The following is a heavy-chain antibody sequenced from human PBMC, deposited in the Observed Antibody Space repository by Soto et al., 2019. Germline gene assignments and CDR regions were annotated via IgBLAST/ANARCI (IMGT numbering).Heavy chain of an antibody. V-gene: IGHV3-33*01. D-gene: IGHD2-15*01. J-gene: IGHJ4*02. CDR2: ISYDGRNK. CDR1: GFTFSNHG. CDR3: ARDRGWSRSHYFDS. Sequence: QVQSVESGGGVVQPGTSLRLSCAVSGFTFSNHGMHWVRQAPGKGLEWVAFISYDGRNKDYVDSLKGRFTISRDNFKDTLFLQMNTLSADDTAVYYCARDRGWSRSHYFDSWGQGTLVTVSS.